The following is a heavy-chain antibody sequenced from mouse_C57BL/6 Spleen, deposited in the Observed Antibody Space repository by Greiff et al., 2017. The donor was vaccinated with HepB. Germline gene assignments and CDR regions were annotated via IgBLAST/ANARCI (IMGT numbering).Heavy chain of an antibody. CDR2: INPNYGTT. CDR1: GYSFTDYN. D-gene: IGHD1-1*01. V-gene: IGHV1-39*01. Sequence: VQLQQSGPELVKPGASVKISCKASGYSFTDYNMNWVKQSNGKSLEWIGVINPNYGTTSYNQKFKGKATLTVDQSSSTAYMQLNSLTSEYSAVYYCAREDGYGSSSAWFAYWGQGTLVTVSA. CDR3: AREDGYGSSSAWFAY. J-gene: IGHJ3*01.